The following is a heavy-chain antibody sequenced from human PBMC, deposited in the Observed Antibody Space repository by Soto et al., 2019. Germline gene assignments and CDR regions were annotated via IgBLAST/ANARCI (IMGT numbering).Heavy chain of an antibody. CDR3: ARDDGLAYCGGDCYS. Sequence: QVQLVQSGAEVKKPGSSVKVSCKASGGTFSSYTISWVRQGPGQGLEWMGRIIPILGIANYAQKFQGRVTITADKSTSTAYMELSSLRSEDTAVYYCARDDGLAYCGGDCYSWGQGTLVTVSS. V-gene: IGHV1-69*02. CDR2: IIPILGIA. J-gene: IGHJ4*02. D-gene: IGHD2-21*01. CDR1: GGTFSSYT.